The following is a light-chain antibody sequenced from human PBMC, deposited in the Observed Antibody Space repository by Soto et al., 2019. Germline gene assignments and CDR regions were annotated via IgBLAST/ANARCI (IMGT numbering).Light chain of an antibody. CDR1: SSDVGGYNY. V-gene: IGLV2-11*01. Sequence: QSALTQPRSVSWSPGQSVTISCTGTSSDVGGYNYVSGYQQCPRKAPKVMIYDVSKLPSGVPDRFSGSKSGNTASLTISGLQAEDXXXYYCCSFAGSYTYVFGTATKVTVL. CDR3: CSFAGSYTYV. J-gene: IGLJ1*01. CDR2: DVS.